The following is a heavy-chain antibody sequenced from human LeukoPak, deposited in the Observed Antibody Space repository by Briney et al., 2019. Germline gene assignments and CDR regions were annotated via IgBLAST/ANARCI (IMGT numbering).Heavy chain of an antibody. D-gene: IGHD6-13*01. Sequence: PSETLSLTCTVSGDSINNYYWSWIRQPPGKGLEWIGYIYYSGSTNYNPSLKSRVTISVDTSKNQFSLKLSSVTAADTAVYYCARGDSSSWPSHYYYMDVWGKGTTVTVSS. CDR1: GDSINNYY. CDR2: IYYSGST. CDR3: ARGDSSSWPSHYYYMDV. V-gene: IGHV4-59*01. J-gene: IGHJ6*03.